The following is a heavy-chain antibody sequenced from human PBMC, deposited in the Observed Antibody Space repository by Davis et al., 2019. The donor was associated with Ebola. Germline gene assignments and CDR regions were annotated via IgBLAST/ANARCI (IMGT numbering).Heavy chain of an antibody. CDR2: VFQNGDT. J-gene: IGHJ4*02. Sequence: MPSETLSLTCAVSGGSLTSPNWWTWVRQPPGKGLEWIGEVFQNGDTNYNPSLKSRVSISVDNSKNQFSLNLNSVTAADTAVYYCARAKDYFDSRGRRFYFDFWGQGALVTVSS. CDR3: ARAKDYFDSRGRRFYFDF. D-gene: IGHD3-22*01. CDR1: GGSLTSPNW. V-gene: IGHV4-4*02.